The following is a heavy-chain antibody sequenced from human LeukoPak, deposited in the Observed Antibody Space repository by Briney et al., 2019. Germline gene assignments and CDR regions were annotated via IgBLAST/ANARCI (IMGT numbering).Heavy chain of an antibody. CDR3: ARHQPYYYMDV. V-gene: IGHV5-51*01. CDR1: GSRFASYW. Sequence: GGSLKISCKGPGSRFASYWIGWGRQMPGKGLGGRGIIYPGDSYTHYSPPFEGQFTISADKSISTAYLQWSSLKASDTAMYYCARHQPYYYMDVWGKGTTVTVSS. J-gene: IGHJ6*03. CDR2: IYPGDSYT.